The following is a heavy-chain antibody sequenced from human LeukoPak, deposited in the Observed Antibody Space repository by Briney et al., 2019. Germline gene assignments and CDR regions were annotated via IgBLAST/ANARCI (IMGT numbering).Heavy chain of an antibody. V-gene: IGHV1-18*01. CDR1: GYTFTSYG. Sequence: ASVTVSCKASGYTFTSYGISWVRQAPGQGLEWMGWISAYNGNTNYAQKLQGRVTMTTDTSTSTAYMELRSLRSDDTAVYYCARPHTPYCGGDCYVDYWGQGTLVTVSS. CDR2: ISAYNGNT. CDR3: ARPHTPYCGGDCYVDY. J-gene: IGHJ4*02. D-gene: IGHD2-21*02.